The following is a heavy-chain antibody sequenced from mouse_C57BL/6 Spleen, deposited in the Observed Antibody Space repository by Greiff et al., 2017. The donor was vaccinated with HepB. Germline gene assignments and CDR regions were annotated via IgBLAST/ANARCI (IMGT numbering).Heavy chain of an antibody. CDR1: GYTFTDYN. CDR3: ARGIGDYGSNYAMDY. J-gene: IGHJ4*01. V-gene: IGHV1-18*01. Sequence: VQLQQSGPELVKPGASVKIPCQASGYTFTDYNMDWVKQSHGKSLEWIGDIHPNNGGTIYNQKFKGKATLTVDKSSSTAYMELRSLTSEDTAVYYCARGIGDYGSNYAMDYWGQGTSVTVSS. D-gene: IGHD1-1*01. CDR2: IHPNNGGT.